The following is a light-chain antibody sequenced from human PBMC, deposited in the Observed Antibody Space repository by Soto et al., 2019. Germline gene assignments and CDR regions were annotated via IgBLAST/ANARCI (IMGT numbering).Light chain of an antibody. J-gene: IGKJ5*01. Sequence: DIVLPQAPAALSLSSGERATSSWRATESVSAYLAWYQQKPGRAPRLLIYDASKRATGIPARFSGSGSGTGFTLTFSSLEPEDFAVYYCQQRSNSPITCGQGTRLRL. CDR1: ESVSAY. CDR2: DAS. CDR3: QQRSNSPIT. V-gene: IGKV3-11*01.